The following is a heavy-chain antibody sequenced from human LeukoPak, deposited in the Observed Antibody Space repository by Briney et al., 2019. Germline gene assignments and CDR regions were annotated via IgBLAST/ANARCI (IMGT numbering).Heavy chain of an antibody. CDR2: IIPIFGIA. Sequence: ASVKVSCKASGGTFSSYAISWVRQAPGQGLEWMGRIIPIFGIANYAQKFQGRVTITADKSTSTAYMELSSLRSEDTAVYYCASIPYSSGWSDYWGQGTLVAVSS. D-gene: IGHD6-19*01. CDR3: ASIPYSSGWSDY. J-gene: IGHJ4*02. CDR1: GGTFSSYA. V-gene: IGHV1-69*04.